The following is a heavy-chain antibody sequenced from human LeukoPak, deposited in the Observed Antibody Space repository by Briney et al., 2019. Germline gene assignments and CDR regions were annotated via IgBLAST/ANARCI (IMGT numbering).Heavy chain of an antibody. CDR3: ASHTYYLSSGSFGH. CDR1: GYTFTSFD. Sequence: GASVKVSCKASGYTFTSFDMNWVRQATGQGPEWMGWMNPGSGNTGYAQRFRGRATMTRDTSISTAYLELSSLTSEDTAVYYCASHTYYLSSGSFGHWGQGTLVTVSS. CDR2: MNPGSGNT. J-gene: IGHJ4*02. D-gene: IGHD3-10*01. V-gene: IGHV1-8*01.